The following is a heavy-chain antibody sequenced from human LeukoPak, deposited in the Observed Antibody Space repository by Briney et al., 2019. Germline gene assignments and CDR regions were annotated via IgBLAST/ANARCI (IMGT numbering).Heavy chain of an antibody. D-gene: IGHD4-17*01. CDR2: ISYDGSNK. CDR1: GFTFNTYA. V-gene: IGHV3-30*18. J-gene: IGHJ4*02. Sequence: PGRSLRLSCAASGFTFNTYAMDWVRQAPGKGLEWVAVISYDGSNKYYADSVKGRFTISRDNSKNTLYLQMNSLRAEDTAVYYCAKSGDPFDYWGQGTLVTVSS. CDR3: AKSGDPFDY.